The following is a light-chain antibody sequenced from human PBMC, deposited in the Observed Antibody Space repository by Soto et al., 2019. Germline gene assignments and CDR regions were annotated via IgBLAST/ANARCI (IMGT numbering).Light chain of an antibody. V-gene: IGKV1-27*01. J-gene: IGKJ3*01. CDR1: QGIATY. CDR3: QKYNCPPVT. CDR2: AAS. Sequence: DIQMTQSPSSLGASVGDRVTISCRASQGIATYLAWYQQKPGEVPKLLIFAASTLHSGVSSRFTGSGSGTEFTLTISSLQPEDVPTYYCQKYNCPPVTFGRGTKVEI.